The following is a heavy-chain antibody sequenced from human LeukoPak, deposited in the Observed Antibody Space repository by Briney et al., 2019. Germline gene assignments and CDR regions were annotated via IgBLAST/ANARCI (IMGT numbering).Heavy chain of an antibody. CDR2: ISGGSTHI. Sequence: GGSLRLSCAASGFTFRDYGMTWVRQAPGKGLEWVSSISGGSTHIQYADPLKGRFSISRDDGKNSVFLEMNSLRVEDTAVYYCARDFISVSSTWQRAGALDIWGQGATVIVSS. D-gene: IGHD2-2*01. V-gene: IGHV3-21*06. CDR3: ARDFISVSSTWQRAGALDI. CDR1: GFTFRDYG. J-gene: IGHJ3*02.